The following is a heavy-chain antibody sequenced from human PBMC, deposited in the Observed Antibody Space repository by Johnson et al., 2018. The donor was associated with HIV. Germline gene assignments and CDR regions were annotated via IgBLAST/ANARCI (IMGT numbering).Heavy chain of an antibody. D-gene: IGHD6-13*01. CDR1: GFTFSNYG. CDR2: ISYDGSNE. CDR3: ARHKGQQYDTFDI. J-gene: IGHJ3*02. Sequence: QVQLVESGGGVVQPGRSLRLSCAASGFTFSNYGMHWVRQAPGKGLEWVAVISYDGSNECYAEFVKGRFTISRDNSKNTLYLQMNSLRAGDTAVYYCARHKGQQYDTFDIWGQGTMVTVSS. V-gene: IGHV3-30*03.